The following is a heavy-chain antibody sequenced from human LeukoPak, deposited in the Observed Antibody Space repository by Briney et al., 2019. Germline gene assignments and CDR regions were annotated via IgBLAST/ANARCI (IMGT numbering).Heavy chain of an antibody. V-gene: IGHV4-34*01. D-gene: IGHD2-21*02. CDR3: ARGGVTPIRVDY. J-gene: IGHJ4*02. Sequence: SETLSLTCAVYGGSFSGYYWSWIRQPPGKGLEWIGEINHSGSTNYNPSLKSRVTISADTSKNQFSLRLTSVTAADTAVYYCARGGVTPIRVDYWGQGTLVTVSS. CDR2: INHSGST. CDR1: GGSFSGYY.